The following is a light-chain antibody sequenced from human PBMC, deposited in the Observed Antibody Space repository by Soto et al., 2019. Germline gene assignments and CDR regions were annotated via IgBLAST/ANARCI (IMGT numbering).Light chain of an antibody. CDR2: GAS. V-gene: IGKV3-15*01. CDR1: QSVSSD. CDR3: QQYNTWPWT. Sequence: EIVMTQSPATLSVSPGESATLSCRASQSVSSDLAWYQQKPGQAPRLLIYGASTRATGIPARFSGSGSGTEFTLTISSLQSEDFAVYYCQQYNTWPWTFGQGTKVESK. J-gene: IGKJ1*01.